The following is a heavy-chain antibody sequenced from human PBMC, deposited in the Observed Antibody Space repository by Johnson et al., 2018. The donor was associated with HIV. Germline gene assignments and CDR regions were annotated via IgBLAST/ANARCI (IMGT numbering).Heavy chain of an antibody. CDR2: IRGSSGST. V-gene: IGHV3-23*04. CDR1: GFTFGNYA. CDR3: ASWNIAARPVGAFDI. Sequence: VQLVESGGGLVQPGGSLRLSCAASGFTFGNYAMTWVRQAPGKGLEWVSAIRGSSGSTYNADSVKGRFTISRDTSKNTLYLQMNSLRAEDTAVYYCASWNIAARPVGAFDIWGQGTMVTVSS. D-gene: IGHD6-6*01. J-gene: IGHJ3*02.